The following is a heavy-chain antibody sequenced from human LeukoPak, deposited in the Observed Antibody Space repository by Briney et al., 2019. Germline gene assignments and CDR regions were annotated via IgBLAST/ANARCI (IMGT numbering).Heavy chain of an antibody. V-gene: IGHV3-43*02. CDR3: AKGGYSYGIEVDY. D-gene: IGHD5-18*01. Sequence: PGGSLRLSCAASGFTFADYAMHWVRHAPGKGLEWGSLISGGGGSTYYADSVKVRFTISRDNSKNSLYLQMNSLRTEDTALYYCAKGGYSYGIEVDYWGQGTLVTVSS. CDR1: GFTFADYA. CDR2: ISGGGGST. J-gene: IGHJ4*02.